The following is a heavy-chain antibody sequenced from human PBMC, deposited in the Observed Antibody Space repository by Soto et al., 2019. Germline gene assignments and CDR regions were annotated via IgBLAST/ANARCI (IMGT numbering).Heavy chain of an antibody. CDR3: ASDPYDYASQLDP. D-gene: IGHD3-16*01. CDR2: INPSGGST. V-gene: IGHV1-46*01. Sequence: ASVKVSCKASGYTFTSYYMHWVRQAPGQGLEWMGIINPSGGSTSYAQKFQGRVTMTRDTSTSTVYMELSSLRSEDTAVYYCASDPYDYASQLDPCCQGTMVTVST. J-gene: IGHJ5*02. CDR1: GYTFTSYY.